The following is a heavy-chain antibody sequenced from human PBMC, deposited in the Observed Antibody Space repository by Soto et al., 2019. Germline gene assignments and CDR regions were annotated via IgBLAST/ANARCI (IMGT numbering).Heavy chain of an antibody. D-gene: IGHD4-17*01. J-gene: IGHJ4*02. Sequence: SETLSLTCTVYGGSISSGGYYWSWIRRHPGKGLEWIGYIYYSGSTYYNPSLKSRVTISVATSKNQFYLKLSSVTAADTAVYYCPRGFPPITTVTTFLLDYWGQGTLVTVSS. V-gene: IGHV4-31*03. CDR2: IYYSGST. CDR3: PRGFPPITTVTTFLLDY. CDR1: GGSISSGGYY.